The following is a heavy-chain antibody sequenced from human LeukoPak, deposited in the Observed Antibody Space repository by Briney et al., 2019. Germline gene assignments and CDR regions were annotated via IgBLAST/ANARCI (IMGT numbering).Heavy chain of an antibody. J-gene: IGHJ4*02. CDR1: GFXFTSYE. CDR3: ARATSFDY. V-gene: IGHV3-48*03. CDR2: ITISGSTI. Sequence: GGSLRLSCAASGFXFTSYEINWVRQATGKGLEWVSYITISGSTIYYADSVKGRFTVSRDNAKNSLYLQMNSLRAEDTAVYYCARATSFDYWGQGTLVTVSS.